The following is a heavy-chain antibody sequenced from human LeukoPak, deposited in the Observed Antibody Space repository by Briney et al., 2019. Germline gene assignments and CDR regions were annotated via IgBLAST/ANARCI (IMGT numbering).Heavy chain of an antibody. V-gene: IGHV4-59*04. CDR1: GGSINNYY. J-gene: IGHJ4*02. Sequence: PSETLSLTCTVSGGSINNYYWSWIRQPPGKGLEWIASINYSGSTYYNPSLKSRVTISVDTSENQFSLKLSSVTAADTAVYYCARYVVYGSGKYYFDYWGQGTLVTVSS. CDR3: ARYVVYGSGKYYFDY. D-gene: IGHD3-10*01. CDR2: INYSGST.